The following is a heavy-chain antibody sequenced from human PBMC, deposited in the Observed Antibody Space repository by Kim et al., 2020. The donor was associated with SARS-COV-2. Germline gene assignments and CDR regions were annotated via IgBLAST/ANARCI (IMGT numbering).Heavy chain of an antibody. CDR1: GDSISDYC. J-gene: IGHJ4*02. D-gene: IGHD3-9*01. V-gene: IGHV4-59*13. CDR3: ASLKRGGLTRLDY. Sequence: SETLSLTCTVSGDSISDYCCRWIRQPPGKGLEWIGYIYYSGSTNYNPSLKSRVTTSVDTSKNQFSLKLSSVTAEDTAVYYCASLKRGGLTRLDYWGQGTLVTVSS. CDR2: IYYSGST.